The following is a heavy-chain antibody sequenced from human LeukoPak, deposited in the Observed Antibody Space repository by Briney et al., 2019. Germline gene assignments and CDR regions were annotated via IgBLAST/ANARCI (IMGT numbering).Heavy chain of an antibody. CDR1: GGSISSYY. J-gene: IGHJ1*01. Sequence: SETLSLTCTVSGGSISSYYWSWIRQPPGKGLGWMGYIYYSVSTNYNPSLKSRVTISVATSKNQFSLKLSSVTAADTAVYYCAGELLWFGEPLQHWGQGTLVTVSS. V-gene: IGHV4-59*01. CDR3: AGELLWFGEPLQH. CDR2: IYYSVST. D-gene: IGHD3-10*01.